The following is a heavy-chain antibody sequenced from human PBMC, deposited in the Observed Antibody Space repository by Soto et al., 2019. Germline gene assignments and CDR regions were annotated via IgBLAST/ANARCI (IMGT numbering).Heavy chain of an antibody. D-gene: IGHD6-19*01. CDR3: ARAWGFSSGWYGSFSY. CDR2: TYYRSKWYN. CDR1: GYSVSGNRAA. J-gene: IGHJ4*02. V-gene: IGHV6-1*01. Sequence: PSHTLSLTCAISGYSVSGNRAALNWIRQSPSRGLEWLGRTYYRSKWYNDYVVSVKSRITINPDTSKNQFSLQLNSVTPEDTAVYYCARAWGFSSGWYGSFSYWGQGTLVTVSS.